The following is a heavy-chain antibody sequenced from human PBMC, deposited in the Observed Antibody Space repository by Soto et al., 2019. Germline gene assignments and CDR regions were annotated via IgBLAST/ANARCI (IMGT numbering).Heavy chain of an antibody. J-gene: IGHJ4*02. V-gene: IGHV1-69*13. D-gene: IGHD3-22*01. CDR3: ARGYDSSGYYQVAFDY. CDR1: GGTFSSYA. Sequence: SVKVSCKASGGTFSSYAISWVRQAPGQGLEWMGGIIPIFGTANYAQKFQGRVTITADESTSTAYMELSSLGSEDTAVYYCARGYDSSGYYQVAFDYWGQGTLVTVSS. CDR2: IIPIFGTA.